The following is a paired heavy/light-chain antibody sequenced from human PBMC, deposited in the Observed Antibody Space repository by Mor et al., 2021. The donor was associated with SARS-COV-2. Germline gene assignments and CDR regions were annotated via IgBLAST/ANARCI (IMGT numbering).Light chain of an antibody. V-gene: IGKV3-15*01. CDR1: QSLSSD. CDR3: QQYNKWPYT. CDR2: RAS. J-gene: IGKJ2*01. Sequence: EIVMTQSPATLSLSPGERATLSCRASQSLSSDLAWFQQRPGQAPRLLISRASTRATGVPPRFSGSGSGAEFTLTISSLQSEDFVVYYCQQYNKWPYTFGQGTKLE.
Heavy chain of an antibody. CDR3: VKGRQGSETPSEY. V-gene: IGHV3-64D*06. J-gene: IGHJ4*02. D-gene: IGHD6-6*01. Sequence: EVQLVESGGGLVQSGGSLRLSCSASGFSFSSYSMYWVRQAPGRGLEYVSAISSNGKNTYYTDSLEDRFTISRDNSENTLYLQMSSLRVDDTAVYYCVKGRQGSETPSEYWGQGTLVTVSS. CDR2: ISSNGKNT. CDR1: GFSFSSYS.